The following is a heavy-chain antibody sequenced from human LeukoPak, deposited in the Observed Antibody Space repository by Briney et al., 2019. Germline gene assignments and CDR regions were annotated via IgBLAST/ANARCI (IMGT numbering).Heavy chain of an antibody. CDR3: ARGPQYYYDSSAFDI. CDR1: GFVFNSYW. Sequence: GGSLRLSCAASGFVFNSYWMSWVRQSLGKGLEWVATKKQDGSEKYYVDSVKGRFTISRDNAKNSLSLQMNSLRAEDTAVYYCARGPQYYYDSSAFDIWGQGTMVTVSS. D-gene: IGHD3-22*01. J-gene: IGHJ3*02. V-gene: IGHV3-7*01. CDR2: KKQDGSEK.